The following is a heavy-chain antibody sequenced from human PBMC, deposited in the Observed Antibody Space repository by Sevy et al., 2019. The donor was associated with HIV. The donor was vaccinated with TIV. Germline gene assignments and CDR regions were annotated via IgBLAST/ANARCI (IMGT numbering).Heavy chain of an antibody. J-gene: IGHJ6*02. CDR1: GFTLSSYA. Sequence: GGSLRLSCAASGFTLSSYAMTWVRQTPRKGLEWVSTITGSGGSTNYADSLKGRFTIATDNSKCVPYLQMNLPRAEDTAVYYHVKNGGVRRRHDYYYIDVWGQGTTVTVSS. CDR2: ITGSGGST. CDR3: VKNGGVRRRHDYYYIDV. V-gene: IGHV3-23*01. D-gene: IGHD3-16*01.